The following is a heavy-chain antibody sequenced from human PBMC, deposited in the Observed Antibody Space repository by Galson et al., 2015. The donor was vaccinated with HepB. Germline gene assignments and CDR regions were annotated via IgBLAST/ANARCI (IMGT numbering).Heavy chain of an antibody. D-gene: IGHD6-25*01. V-gene: IGHV1-24*01. CDR2: FDPEDGET. CDR1: GYTLTELS. J-gene: IGHJ4*02. Sequence: SVKVSCKVSGYTLTELSMHWVRQAPGKGLEWMGGFDPEDGETIYAQKFQGRVTMTEDTSTDTAYMELSSLRSDDTAVYYCARDHSHSSGNDYWGQGTLVTVSS. CDR3: ARDHSHSSGNDY.